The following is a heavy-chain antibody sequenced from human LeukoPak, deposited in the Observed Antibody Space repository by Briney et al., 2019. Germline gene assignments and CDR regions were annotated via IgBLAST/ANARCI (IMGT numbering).Heavy chain of an antibody. V-gene: IGHV5-51*01. CDR2: IYPGDSDT. J-gene: IGHJ4*02. Sequence: GESLKISCKGSGYSFTSYWLGRVREMPGKGLEWMGIIYPGDSDTRYSPSFQGQVTISADKSISTAYLQWSSLKASDTAMYYCARRISSAYDYWGQGTLVTVSS. CDR1: GYSFTSYW. D-gene: IGHD6-13*01. CDR3: ARRISSAYDY.